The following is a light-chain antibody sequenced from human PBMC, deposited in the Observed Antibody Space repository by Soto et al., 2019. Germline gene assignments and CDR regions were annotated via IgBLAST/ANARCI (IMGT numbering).Light chain of an antibody. CDR3: QQYDSYPYT. CDR1: QTISSW. V-gene: IGKV1-5*03. J-gene: IGKJ2*01. Sequence: DIQVTQSPSTLSGSVGDRVTITCRASQTISSWLAWYQQKPGKAPKLLIYKASTLESGVPSRFSGSGSGTEFTLTISSLEPDDFATYYCQQYDSYPYTFGQGTKVDIK. CDR2: KAS.